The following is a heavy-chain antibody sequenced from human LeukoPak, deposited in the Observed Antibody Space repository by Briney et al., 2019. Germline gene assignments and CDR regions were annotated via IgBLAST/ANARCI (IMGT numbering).Heavy chain of an antibody. CDR1: GDSISSGGYY. V-gene: IGHV4-30-2*01. Sequence: SETLSLTCTVSGDSISSGGYYWTWIRQPPGKGLEWIGYVHQSGSTYYNPSLKSRVTISVDRSKNQFSLKLSSVTAADTAVYYCAREVRGVSPGWFDPWGQGTLVTVSS. D-gene: IGHD3-10*01. CDR3: AREVRGVSPGWFDP. J-gene: IGHJ5*02. CDR2: VHQSGST.